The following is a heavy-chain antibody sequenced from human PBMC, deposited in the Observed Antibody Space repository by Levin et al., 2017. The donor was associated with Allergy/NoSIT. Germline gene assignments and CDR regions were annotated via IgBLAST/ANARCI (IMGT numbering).Heavy chain of an antibody. CDR1: GFTFSSFE. V-gene: IGHV3-48*03. CDR2: ISSSSNAI. D-gene: IGHD5-24*01. J-gene: IGHJ4*02. Sequence: GGSLRLSCTASGFTFSSFEMMWVRQAPGKGPEWLSYISSSSNAIYYADSVKGRFAISRDNAKNSLYLQMSGVRVEDTAVYYCARGLESFSKMTTGFDYWGQGTLVTVSS. CDR3: ARGLESFSKMTTGFDY.